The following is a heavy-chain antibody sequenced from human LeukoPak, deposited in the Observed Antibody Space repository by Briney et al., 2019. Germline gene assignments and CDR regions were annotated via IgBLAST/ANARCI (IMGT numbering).Heavy chain of an antibody. CDR1: GSSFTSYW. D-gene: IGHD1-14*01. V-gene: IGHV5-51*01. Sequence: GASLKISCKGSGSSFTSYWIGWVRQMPGKGLEWMGIIYPGDSDTRYSPSFQGQVTISADKSISTAYLQWSSLKASDTAMYYCARHFRNNVAYNWFDPWGQGTLVTVSS. CDR3: ARHFRNNVAYNWFDP. J-gene: IGHJ5*02. CDR2: IYPGDSDT.